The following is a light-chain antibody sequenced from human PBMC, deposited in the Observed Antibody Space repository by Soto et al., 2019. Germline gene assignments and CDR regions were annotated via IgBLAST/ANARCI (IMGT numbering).Light chain of an antibody. J-gene: IGLJ2*01. Sequence: QSVLTQPPSVSAAPGQKVTIFCSGSSSNIGSNFVSWYQQVPGTAPRLLVYEDHQRPSGTPVRFSGCKSGTSATLAITGLQIGDEAHYYCGTWDTSLDSGIFGGGTKVTVL. V-gene: IGLV1-51*02. CDR3: GTWDTSLDSGI. CDR1: SSNIGSNF. CDR2: EDH.